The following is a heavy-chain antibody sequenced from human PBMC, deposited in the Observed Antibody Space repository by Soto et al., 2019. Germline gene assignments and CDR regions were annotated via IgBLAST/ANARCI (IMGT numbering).Heavy chain of an antibody. Sequence: QTGGSLRLSCAASGFNFRNYAMSWVRQAPGKGLEWASGISGSSSFIYYGDSVKGRFTISRDNSKNTLHLQMNNLRVEDTAVYYCAKDLGDSSPLGMDVWGQGTTVTVSS. J-gene: IGHJ6*02. CDR3: AKDLGDSSPLGMDV. CDR1: GFNFRNYA. CDR2: ISGSSSFI. D-gene: IGHD6-13*01. V-gene: IGHV3-23*01.